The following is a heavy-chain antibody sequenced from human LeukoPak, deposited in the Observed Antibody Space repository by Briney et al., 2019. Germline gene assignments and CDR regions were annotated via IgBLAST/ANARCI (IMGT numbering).Heavy chain of an antibody. CDR2: IIPIFGTA. V-gene: IGHV1-69*13. D-gene: IGHD4-11*01. CDR1: GGTFSSYA. Sequence: VASVKVSCKASGGTFSSYAISWVRQAPGQGLEWMGGIIPIFGTANYSQKFQGRVTITADESTSTAYMELSSLRSEDTAVYYCARGRVTTVSIYYMDVWGKGTTVTASS. CDR3: ARGRVTTVSIYYMDV. J-gene: IGHJ6*03.